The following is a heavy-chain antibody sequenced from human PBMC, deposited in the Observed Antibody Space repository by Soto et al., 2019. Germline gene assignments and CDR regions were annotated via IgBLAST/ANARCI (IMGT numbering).Heavy chain of an antibody. CDR2: IYYRGST. CDR3: ARVLTCLPISTSCPSTIDY. V-gene: IGHV4-31*03. J-gene: IGHJ4*02. Sequence: QVQLQESGPGLVKPSQTLSLTCTVSGGSISSGGYYWSWIRQHPGKGLEWIGYIYYRGSTYYNPSLQSRVTISVDTSKNQFSLKLSCVTAADTAVYYCARVLTCLPISTSCPSTIDYWGQGTLVTVSS. CDR1: GGSISSGGYY. D-gene: IGHD2-2*01.